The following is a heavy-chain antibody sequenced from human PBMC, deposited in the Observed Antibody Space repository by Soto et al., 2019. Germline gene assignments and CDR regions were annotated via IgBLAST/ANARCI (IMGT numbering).Heavy chain of an antibody. J-gene: IGHJ1*01. V-gene: IGHV4-39*01. CDR2: IYYSGST. Sequence: SXTLSLTCTVSGGSISSSSYYWGWIRQPPGKGLEWIGSIYYSGSTYYNPSLKSRVTISVDTSKNQFSLKLSSVTAADTAVYYCARLRSGSYYTSAYFQHCGQGTLVTXSS. CDR3: ARLRSGSYYTSAYFQH. D-gene: IGHD1-26*01. CDR1: GGSISSSSYY.